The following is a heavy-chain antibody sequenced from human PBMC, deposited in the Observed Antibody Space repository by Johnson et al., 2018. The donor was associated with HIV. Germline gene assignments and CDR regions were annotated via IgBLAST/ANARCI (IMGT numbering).Heavy chain of an antibody. D-gene: IGHD3-16*02. J-gene: IGHJ3*02. Sequence: QELLVESGGGVVQPGRSLRLSCAASGFTFSSYAMHWVRQAPGKGLEWVSGINWNGGSTGYADSVKGRFTISRDNSKNTLYLQMNSLRAEDTAVYYCARDLVSLEDAFDIWGQGTIVTVSS. CDR1: GFTFSSYA. CDR2: INWNGGST. CDR3: ARDLVSLEDAFDI. V-gene: IGHV3-NL1*01.